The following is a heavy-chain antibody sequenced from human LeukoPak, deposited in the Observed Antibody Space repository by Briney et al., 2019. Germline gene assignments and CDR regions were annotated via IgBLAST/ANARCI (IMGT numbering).Heavy chain of an antibody. CDR1: GYTFTGYY. CDR2: INPNSGGT. V-gene: IGHV1-2*02. D-gene: IGHD3-10*01. CDR3: ARVARDPGGYGSGSYLAY. J-gene: IGHJ4*02. Sequence: VASLKVSCKASGYTFTGYYMHWVRQAPGQGLEWMGWINPNSGGTNYAQKFQGGVTMTRDTSISTAYMELSRLRSDDTAVYYCARVARDPGGYGSGSYLAYWGQGTLVTVSS.